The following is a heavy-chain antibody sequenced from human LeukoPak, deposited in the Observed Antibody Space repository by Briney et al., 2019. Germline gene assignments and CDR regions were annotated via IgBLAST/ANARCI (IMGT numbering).Heavy chain of an antibody. CDR2: INIDGSVT. CDR1: GFTFSSYW. V-gene: IGHV3-74*01. Sequence: GGSLRLSCAASGFTFSSYWMHWVRQAPGKGLVWVSRINIDGSVTRYADSVKGRFTVSRDNAKNTLYLQMNSLRAEDTAVYYCAREGVVAAKDYWGQGTLVTVSS. J-gene: IGHJ4*02. CDR3: AREGVVAAKDY. D-gene: IGHD2-15*01.